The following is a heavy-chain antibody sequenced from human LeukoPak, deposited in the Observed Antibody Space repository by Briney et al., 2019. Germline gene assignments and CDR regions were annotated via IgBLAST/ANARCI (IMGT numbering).Heavy chain of an antibody. J-gene: IGHJ4*02. D-gene: IGHD6-13*01. CDR2: IIPIFGTA. CDR3: ARGRPAGTSTFDY. CDR1: GGTFSSYA. V-gene: IGHV1-69*13. Sequence: SVKVSCKASGGTFSSYAISWVGQAPGQGLEWMGGIIPIFGTANYAQKFQGGVTITADGSTSTAYMELSSLRSEDTAVYYCARGRPAGTSTFDYWGQGTLVTVSS.